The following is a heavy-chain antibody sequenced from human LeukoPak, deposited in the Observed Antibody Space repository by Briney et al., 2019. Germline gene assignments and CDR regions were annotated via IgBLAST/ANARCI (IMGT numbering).Heavy chain of an antibody. CDR1: GGSISSSSYY. Sequence: SETLSLTCTVSGGSISSSSYYWGWIRQPPGKGLEWIGSIYYSGSTYYNPSLKSRVTISVDTSKNQFSLKLSSVTAADMAVYYCARDNPGTYYYYYMDVWGKGTTVTISS. J-gene: IGHJ6*03. V-gene: IGHV4-39*07. CDR2: IYYSGST. CDR3: ARDNPGTYYYYYMDV. D-gene: IGHD3-10*01.